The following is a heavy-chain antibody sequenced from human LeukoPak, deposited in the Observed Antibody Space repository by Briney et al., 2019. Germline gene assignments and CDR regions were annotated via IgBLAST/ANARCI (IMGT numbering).Heavy chain of an antibody. CDR1: GYTFTSYA. D-gene: IGHD5-18*01. CDR2: INAGNGNT. Sequence: ASVKVSYKASGYTFTSYAMHWVRQAPGQGLEWMGWINAGNGNTKYSQKFQGRVTITRDTSASTAYMELSSLRSEDAAVYYCARVVRGYSYGTFDYWGQGTLVTVSS. V-gene: IGHV1-3*01. CDR3: ARVVRGYSYGTFDY. J-gene: IGHJ4*02.